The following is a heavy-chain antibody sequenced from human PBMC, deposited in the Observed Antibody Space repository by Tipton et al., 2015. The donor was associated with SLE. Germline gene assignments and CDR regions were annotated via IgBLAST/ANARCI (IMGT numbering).Heavy chain of an antibody. CDR2: IKQDGSEK. CDR1: GFTFSSYW. J-gene: IGHJ4*02. D-gene: IGHD6-6*01. V-gene: IGHV3-7*03. Sequence: QLVQSGGDLVQPGGSLRLSCAASGFTFSSYWMSWVRQAPGKGLEWVANIKQDGSEKYYVDSVKGRFTISRDNAKNSLYLQMNSLRAEDTAVYYCASPKGVSEPSYFDYWGQGTLVTVSS. CDR3: ASPKGVSEPSYFDY.